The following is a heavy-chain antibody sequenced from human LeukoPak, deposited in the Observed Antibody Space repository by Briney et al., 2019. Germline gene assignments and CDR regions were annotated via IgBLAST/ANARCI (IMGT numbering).Heavy chain of an antibody. Sequence: SEALSLTCTVSGGSISGCSYYWSWIRQPPGKGLEWIGYIYYSGSTNYNPSLKSRVTISVDTSKNQFSLKLSSVTAADTAVYYCARDRWNDRMIDYWGQGTLVTVSS. D-gene: IGHD1-1*01. V-gene: IGHV4-61*01. CDR1: GGSISGCSYY. J-gene: IGHJ4*02. CDR2: IYYSGST. CDR3: ARDRWNDRMIDY.